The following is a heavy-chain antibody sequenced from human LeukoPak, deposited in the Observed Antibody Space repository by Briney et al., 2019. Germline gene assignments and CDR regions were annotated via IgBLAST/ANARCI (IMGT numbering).Heavy chain of an antibody. J-gene: IGHJ5*02. CDR2: INHSGST. CDR3: ARGVRGIAARRNNWFDP. D-gene: IGHD6-6*01. V-gene: IGHV4-34*01. CDR1: GGSFSGYY. Sequence: KPSETLSLTCAVYGGSFSGYYWSWIRQPPGKGLEWIGEINHSGSTNYNPSLKSRVTISVDTSKNQFSLKLSSVTAAVTAVYYCARGVRGIAARRNNWFDPWGQGTLVTVSS.